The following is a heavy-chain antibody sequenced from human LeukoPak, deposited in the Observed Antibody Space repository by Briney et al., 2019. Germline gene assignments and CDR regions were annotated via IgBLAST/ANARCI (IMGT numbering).Heavy chain of an antibody. J-gene: IGHJ4*02. CDR1: GFTFSSYW. Sequence: GGSLRLSCVVSGFTFSSYWMSWVRQAPGQGLEWVAHMKQDGSEKYYVDSVKGRFTISRDNAKNSLYLQMNSLRAEDTAVYYCARAPYYSHVEFYFDYWGQGTLVTVSS. CDR3: ARAPYYSHVEFYFDY. D-gene: IGHD3-22*01. V-gene: IGHV3-7*03. CDR2: MKQDGSEK.